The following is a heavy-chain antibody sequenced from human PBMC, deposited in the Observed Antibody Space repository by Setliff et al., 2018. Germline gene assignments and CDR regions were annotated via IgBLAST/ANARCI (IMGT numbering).Heavy chain of an antibody. J-gene: IGHJ4*02. Sequence: SETLSLTCSVTGGSMTDFFWNWIRQPPGKGLEWIGYIYTKGSTNYSPSLRSRVTISVDMSKNQFSLKLNSVTAADTAVYYCARGINTVSWTPKYWGQGTLVTVSS. CDR2: IYTKGST. CDR3: ARGINTVSWTPKY. CDR1: GGSMTDFF. D-gene: IGHD2-2*02. V-gene: IGHV4-4*08.